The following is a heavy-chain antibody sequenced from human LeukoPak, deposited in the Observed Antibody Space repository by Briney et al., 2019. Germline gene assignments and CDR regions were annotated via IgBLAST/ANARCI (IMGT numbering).Heavy chain of an antibody. J-gene: IGHJ4*02. CDR1: GGSFSGYY. V-gene: IGHV4-34*01. CDR2: INHSGST. CDR3: ARGRGYCSSTSCYFLFDY. D-gene: IGHD2-2*01. Sequence: SETLSLTCAVYGGSFSGYYWSWIRQPPGKGLEWFGEINHSGSTNYNPSLKSRVTISVDTSKNQFSLKLSSVTAADTAVYYCARGRGYCSSTSCYFLFDYWGQGTLVTVSS.